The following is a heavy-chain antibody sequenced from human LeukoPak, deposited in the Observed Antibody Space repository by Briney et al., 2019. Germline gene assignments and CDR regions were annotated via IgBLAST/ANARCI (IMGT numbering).Heavy chain of an antibody. CDR1: GGSISGSSYF. V-gene: IGHV4-39*01. Sequence: PSETLSLTCTVSGGSISGSSYFWGWIRQPPGKGLEWIGSIYDSGSTYYNPSLKSRVTISVDTSKNQFSLKLNSVTAADTAMYYCQSRFLEWLLDYWGQGTLVTVSS. D-gene: IGHD3-3*01. CDR2: IYDSGST. CDR3: QSRFLEWLLDY. J-gene: IGHJ4*02.